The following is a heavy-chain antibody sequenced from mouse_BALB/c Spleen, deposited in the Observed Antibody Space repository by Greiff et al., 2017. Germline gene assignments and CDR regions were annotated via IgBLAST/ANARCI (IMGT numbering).Heavy chain of an antibody. V-gene: IGHV3-8*02. CDR3: ARSTTASDWYFDV. CDR1: GDSITSGY. D-gene: IGHD1-2*01. J-gene: IGHJ1*01. CDR2: ISYSGST. Sequence: EVMLVESGPSLVKPSQTLSLTCSVTGDSITSGYWNWIRKFPGNKLEYMGYISYSGSTYYNPSLKSRISITRDTSKNQYYLQLNSVTTEDTATYYCARSTTASDWYFDVWGAGTTVTVSS.